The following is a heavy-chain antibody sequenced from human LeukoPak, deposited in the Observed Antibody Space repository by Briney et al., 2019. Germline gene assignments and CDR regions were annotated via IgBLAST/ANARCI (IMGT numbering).Heavy chain of an antibody. CDR1: GGSITNYY. Sequence: SESLSLTCTVSGGSITNYYWSWIRPPPGKGLEWIGYVYYSGSTSYNPSLKSRVTISVDTSKNQFSLKLSSVTAADTAVYYCAATMVRGVHTHFDYWGQGTLVTVSS. V-gene: IGHV4-59*08. J-gene: IGHJ4*02. CDR2: VYYSGST. CDR3: AATMVRGVHTHFDY. D-gene: IGHD3-10*01.